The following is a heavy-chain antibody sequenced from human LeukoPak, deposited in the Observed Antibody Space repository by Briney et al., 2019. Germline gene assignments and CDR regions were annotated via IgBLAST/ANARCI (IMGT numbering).Heavy chain of an antibody. CDR1: GGSISSSSYY. CDR2: IYYSGST. Sequence: SETLSLTCTVSGGSISSSSYYWGWIRQPPGKGLEWIGSIYYSGSTYYNPSLKSRVTISVDTSKNQFSLKLSSVTAADTAVYYCASSTPRAAAGGAFDIWGQGTMVTVSS. V-gene: IGHV4-39*01. J-gene: IGHJ3*02. CDR3: ASSTPRAAAGGAFDI. D-gene: IGHD6-13*01.